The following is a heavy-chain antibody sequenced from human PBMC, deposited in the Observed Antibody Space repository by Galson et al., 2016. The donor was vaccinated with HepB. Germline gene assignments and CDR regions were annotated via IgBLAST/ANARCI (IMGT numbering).Heavy chain of an antibody. CDR3: AKSMVFLAAAAFLDF. Sequence: SLRLSCAASGFTFSNYNMHWIRQAPGKGLEGVSTISGSGRSTYFADSVRGRFTISRDNSKNTLFLQMDSLKTEDTAVYYCAKSMVFLAAAAFLDFWGQGTLVTVSS. J-gene: IGHJ4*02. V-gene: IGHV3-23*01. CDR2: ISGSGRST. D-gene: IGHD2-2*01. CDR1: GFTFSNYN.